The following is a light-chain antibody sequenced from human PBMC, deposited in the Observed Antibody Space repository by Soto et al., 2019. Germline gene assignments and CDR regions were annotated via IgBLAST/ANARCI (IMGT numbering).Light chain of an antibody. J-gene: IGKJ3*01. V-gene: IGKV3-20*01. CDR3: QQYGSSFT. Sequence: EIVLTQSPGTLSLSPGERATLSCRASQSISSSYLGWYRQKPGQAPRLLIYGASSRATGIPDRFSGSGSGTDFTLTISRLEPEECAVYYCQQYGSSFTFGPGTKVDIK. CDR2: GAS. CDR1: QSISSSY.